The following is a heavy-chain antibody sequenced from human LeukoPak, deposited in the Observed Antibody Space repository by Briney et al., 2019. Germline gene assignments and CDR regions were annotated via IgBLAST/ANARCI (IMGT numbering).Heavy chain of an antibody. Sequence: GASAKVSCKTSGYTFTGYHINWVRQAPGQGLEWVGWIRPNDGVTKYSQNLQGRVSMSRDTSISTTYLELSSLTSDDTATYYCARDDEHPYDTKVLDAYDVWGQGTMVTVSS. CDR1: GYTFTGYH. CDR3: ARDDEHPYDTKVLDAYDV. D-gene: IGHD3-22*01. J-gene: IGHJ3*01. CDR2: IRPNDGVT. V-gene: IGHV1-2*02.